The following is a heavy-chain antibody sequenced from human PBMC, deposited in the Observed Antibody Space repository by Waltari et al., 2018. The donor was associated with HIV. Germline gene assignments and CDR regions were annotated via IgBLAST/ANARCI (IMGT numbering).Heavy chain of an antibody. J-gene: IGHJ2*01. CDR2: IYYSGGT. Sequence: QVQLQESGPGLVKPSQTLSLTCTVSGGPISSGDYYWSWIRQPPGKGLEWIGYIYYSGGTYYNPSLKSRVTISVDTSKNQFSLKLSSVTAADTAVYYCARDPRIAAADPYWYFDLWGRGTLVTVSS. CDR3: ARDPRIAAADPYWYFDL. D-gene: IGHD6-13*01. V-gene: IGHV4-30-4*01. CDR1: GGPISSGDYY.